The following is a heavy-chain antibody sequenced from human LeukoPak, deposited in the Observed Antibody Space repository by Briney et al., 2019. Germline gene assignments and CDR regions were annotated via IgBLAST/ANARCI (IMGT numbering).Heavy chain of an antibody. Sequence: PGGSLRLSCAASGFTFSWYWMSWVRQAPGKGLEWVANINQDGSEKNYVDSVKGRFTISRDNAKNSLYLQMNSLRAEGTAVYYCARDGWGPTSDNWFDPWGQGTLVTVSS. D-gene: IGHD6-19*01. CDR2: INQDGSEK. CDR1: GFTFSWYW. J-gene: IGHJ5*02. CDR3: ARDGWGPTSDNWFDP. V-gene: IGHV3-7*03.